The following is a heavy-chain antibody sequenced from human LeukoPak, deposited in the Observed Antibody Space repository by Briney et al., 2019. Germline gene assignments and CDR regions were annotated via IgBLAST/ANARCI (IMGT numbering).Heavy chain of an antibody. CDR2: INWNGGST. V-gene: IGHV3-20*04. CDR1: GFTFDDYG. J-gene: IGHJ6*02. D-gene: IGHD3-16*01. Sequence: GGSLRLSCAASGFTFDDYGTSWVRQAPGKGLEWVSGINWNGGSTGYADSVKGRFTISRDNAKNSLYLQMNSLRAEDTAVYYCAKNGGPHGMDVWGQGTTVTVSS. CDR3: AKNGGPHGMDV.